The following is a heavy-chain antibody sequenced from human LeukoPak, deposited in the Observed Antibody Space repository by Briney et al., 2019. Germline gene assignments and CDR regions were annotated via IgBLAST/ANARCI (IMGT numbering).Heavy chain of an antibody. CDR3: AREGSGSYYPYNWFDP. Sequence: ASVKVSCKASGYTFTSYYMHWVRQAPGQGLEWMGIINPSGGSTSYAQKLQGRVTMTTDTSTSTAYMELRSLRSDDTAVYYCAREGSGSYYPYNWFDPWGQGTLVTVSS. CDR2: INPSGGST. V-gene: IGHV1-46*01. CDR1: GYTFTSYY. J-gene: IGHJ5*02. D-gene: IGHD3-10*01.